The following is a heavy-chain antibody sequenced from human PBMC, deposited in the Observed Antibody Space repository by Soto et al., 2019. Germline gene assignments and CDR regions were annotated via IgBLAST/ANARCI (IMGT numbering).Heavy chain of an antibody. Sequence: PSETLSLTCTVSGDSISSGDFYWSWIRQHPGKGLEWIGYIYYSGSTYYNPSLKSRVTISVDTSKNQFSLKLSSVTAADTAVYYCASEKDYYGSGSYYNDDYWGQGTLVTVSS. D-gene: IGHD3-10*01. CDR3: ASEKDYYGSGSYYNDDY. CDR1: GDSISSGDFY. CDR2: IYYSGST. V-gene: IGHV4-30-4*08. J-gene: IGHJ4*02.